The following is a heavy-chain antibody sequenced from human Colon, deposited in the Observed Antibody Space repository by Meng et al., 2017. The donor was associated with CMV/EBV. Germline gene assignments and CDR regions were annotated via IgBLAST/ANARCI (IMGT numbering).Heavy chain of an antibody. CDR2: ISSSSSYI. V-gene: IGHV3-21*01. CDR3: ARDQESGYYLGIDV. Sequence: GGPLRLSCAASGFTFSSYSMNWVRQAPGKGLEWVSSISSSSSYIYYADSVKGRFTISRDNAKNSLYLQMSSLRAEDTAVYYCARDQESGYYLGIDVWGQGTTVTVSS. CDR1: GFTFSSYS. D-gene: IGHD2/OR15-2a*01. J-gene: IGHJ6*02.